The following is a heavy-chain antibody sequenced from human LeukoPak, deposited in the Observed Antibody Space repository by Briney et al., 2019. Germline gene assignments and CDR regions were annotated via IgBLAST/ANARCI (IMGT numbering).Heavy chain of an antibody. V-gene: IGHV3-53*01. CDR1: GFTVSSNY. CDR2: IFSGGST. CDR3: AREAVTRNYFDY. Sequence: PGGSLRLSCAASGFTVSSNYMSWVRQAPGKGLEWVSIIFSGGSTYCADSVKGRFTISRDNSKNTLYLQMNSLRAEDTAVYYCAREAVTRNYFDYWGQGTLVTVSS. D-gene: IGHD4-17*01. J-gene: IGHJ4*02.